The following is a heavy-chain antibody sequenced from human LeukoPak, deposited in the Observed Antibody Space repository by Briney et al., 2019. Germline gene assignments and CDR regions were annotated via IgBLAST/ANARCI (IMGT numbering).Heavy chain of an antibody. Sequence: GGSLRLSCGATGFTISSYWMHWVRQAPGKGLVWVSRINSDGSSTSYADSVKGRFTISRDNAKNTLYLQMNSLRAEDTAVYYCARDTDTVTTILDYWGQGTLVTVSS. D-gene: IGHD4-17*01. CDR3: ARDTDTVTTILDY. V-gene: IGHV3-74*01. CDR1: GFTISSYW. CDR2: INSDGSST. J-gene: IGHJ4*02.